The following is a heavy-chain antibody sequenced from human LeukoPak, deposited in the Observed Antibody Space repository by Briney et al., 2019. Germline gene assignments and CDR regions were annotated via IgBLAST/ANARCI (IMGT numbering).Heavy chain of an antibody. CDR1: GFTFSSYS. Sequence: PGGSLRLSCAASGFTFSSYSMNWVRQAPGKGLLWVARINTDGSSISYADSVKGRFTISRDNAKNTLYLQMNSLGAEDTAVYYCTRDLSMWYRGVMSYWGQGTLVTVPS. J-gene: IGHJ4*02. V-gene: IGHV3-74*01. D-gene: IGHD3-10*01. CDR2: INTDGSSI. CDR3: TRDLSMWYRGVMSY.